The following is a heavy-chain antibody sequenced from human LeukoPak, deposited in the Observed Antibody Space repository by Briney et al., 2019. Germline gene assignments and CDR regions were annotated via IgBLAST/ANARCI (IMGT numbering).Heavy chain of an antibody. Sequence: PGGSLRLSCAASGFSFSSYEMNWVRQAPGKGLEWVSHISSDGRVGRYVDSVRGRFTMSRDNAKNLLFLQMNGLRAEDTAVYYCARVPEGGWLVIFDYWGQGTLVTVSS. CDR3: ARVPEGGWLVIFDY. J-gene: IGHJ4*02. V-gene: IGHV3-48*03. CDR2: ISSDGRVG. CDR1: GFSFSSYE. D-gene: IGHD3-9*01.